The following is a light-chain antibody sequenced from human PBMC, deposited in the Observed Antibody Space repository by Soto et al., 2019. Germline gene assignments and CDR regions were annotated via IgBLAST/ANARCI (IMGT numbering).Light chain of an antibody. V-gene: IGLV2-14*03. CDR3: QSYHSRNAVV. Sequence: QSVLTQPASLSGSPGQSITISCTGTSSDIGSYNYVSWYQQHPGKAPKLMIFDVSYRPSGISDRFSGSKSGNTAALTISGLQPEDEADYYCQSYHSRNAVVFGGGTKLTVL. J-gene: IGLJ2*01. CDR1: SSDIGSYNY. CDR2: DVS.